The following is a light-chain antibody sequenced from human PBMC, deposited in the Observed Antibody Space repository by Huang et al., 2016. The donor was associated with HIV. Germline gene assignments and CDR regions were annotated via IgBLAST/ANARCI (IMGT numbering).Light chain of an antibody. V-gene: IGKV3-11*01. CDR3: QQRDS. J-gene: IGKJ5*01. CDR1: QSVCRN. Sequence: IVLTQSPGTLSLSPGERATLSCRASQSVCRNLGWYQQKAGQTPRRVIYDASTRATGIPARFSGSGSGTDFTLTISSLEPEDVAVYYCQQRDSFGQGTRLDIK. CDR2: DAS.